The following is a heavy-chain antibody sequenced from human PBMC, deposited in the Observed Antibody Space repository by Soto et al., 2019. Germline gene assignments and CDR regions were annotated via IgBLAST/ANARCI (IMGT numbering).Heavy chain of an antibody. J-gene: IGHJ5*02. V-gene: IGHV1-69*08. CDR2: IIPILGIA. CDR3: AREGLGAGIGGATDRLDP. CDR1: GGTFSSYT. Sequence: QVQLVQSGAEVKKPGSSVKVSCKASGGTFSSYTISWVRQAPGQGLEWMGRIIPILGIANYAQKFQGRVTRSADKSPGTAYMELSSLRSEDTAVYYCAREGLGAGIGGATDRLDPWGQGTLVTVSS. D-gene: IGHD1-26*01.